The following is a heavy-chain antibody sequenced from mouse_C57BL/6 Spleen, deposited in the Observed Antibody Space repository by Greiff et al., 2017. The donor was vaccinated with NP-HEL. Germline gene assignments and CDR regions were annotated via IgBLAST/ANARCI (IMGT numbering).Heavy chain of an antibody. Sequence: EVKVVESGGGLVQPKGSLKLSCAASGFSFNTYAMNWVRQAPGKGLEWVARIRSKSNNYATYYADSVKDRFTISRDDSESMLYLQMNNLKTEDTAMYYCVRNYGSSYGGYFDVWGTGTTVTVSS. CDR2: IRSKSNNYAT. CDR3: VRNYGSSYGGYFDV. V-gene: IGHV10-1*01. CDR1: GFSFNTYA. J-gene: IGHJ1*03. D-gene: IGHD1-1*01.